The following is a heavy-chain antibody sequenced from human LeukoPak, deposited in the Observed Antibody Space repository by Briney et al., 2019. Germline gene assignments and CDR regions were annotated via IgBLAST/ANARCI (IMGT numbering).Heavy chain of an antibody. V-gene: IGHV3-21*01. Sequence: GGSLRLSCAASGFTFSSYSMNWVRQAPGKGLERVSSISSSSSYIYYADSVKGRFTISRDNAKNSLYLQMNSLRAEDTAVYYCAQNPGRDGYNYGYWGQGTLVTVSS. CDR1: GFTFSSYS. CDR2: ISSSSSYI. J-gene: IGHJ4*02. CDR3: AQNPGRDGYNYGY. D-gene: IGHD5-24*01.